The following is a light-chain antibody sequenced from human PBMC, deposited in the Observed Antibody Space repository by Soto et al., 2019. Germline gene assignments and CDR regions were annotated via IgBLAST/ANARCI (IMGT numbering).Light chain of an antibody. CDR3: HHFDSSPT. V-gene: IGKV3-20*01. Sequence: EIVLTQSPDTLSLSPGERATLSCRASQSVGSNYLAWYQQKPGQAPRLLIYGASNRATGIPDRFGGSGSGTDFTLTISRLEPEDLAVYHCHHFDSSPTFGGGNKVEIK. CDR2: GAS. CDR1: QSVGSNY. J-gene: IGKJ4*01.